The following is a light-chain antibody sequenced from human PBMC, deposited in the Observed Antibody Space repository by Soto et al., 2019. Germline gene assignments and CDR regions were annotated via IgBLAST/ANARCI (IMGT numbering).Light chain of an antibody. Sequence: DIQMTQSPSSLSASVGDRVTITCRASQDISNHLAWYQQKPGKVPKLLIYSASTLQSGVPSRFSGSGFGTDFTLTISSLQPDDVATYYCQKYISAPLTFGGGTKVEIK. CDR2: SAS. CDR1: QDISNH. V-gene: IGKV1-27*01. CDR3: QKYISAPLT. J-gene: IGKJ4*01.